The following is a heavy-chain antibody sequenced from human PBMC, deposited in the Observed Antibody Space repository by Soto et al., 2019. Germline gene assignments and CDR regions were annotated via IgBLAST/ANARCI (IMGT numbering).Heavy chain of an antibody. Sequence: QVQLQESGPGLVEPSQTLSLTCTVSGGSISSGNYYWSWIRQHPGKGLEWIGYIFYSGSTYYNPSLQSRVTISVDTYKNQFSLKLSSVTAAATAVYYCARGGSGDIVVVAAIDYWGQGTLVTVSS. J-gene: IGHJ4*02. CDR3: ARGGSGDIVVVAAIDY. CDR2: IFYSGST. CDR1: GGSISSGNYY. D-gene: IGHD2-15*01. V-gene: IGHV4-31*03.